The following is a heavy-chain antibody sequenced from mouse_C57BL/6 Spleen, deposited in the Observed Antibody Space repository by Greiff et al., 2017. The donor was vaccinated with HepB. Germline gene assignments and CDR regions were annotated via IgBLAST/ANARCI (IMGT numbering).Heavy chain of an antibody. Sequence: QVQLQQSGPELVKPGASVKISCKASGYAFSSSWMNWVKQRPGKGLEWIGRSYPGDGDTNYNGKFKGKATLTADKSSSTAYMQLSSLTSEDSAVYFCATPWDVGAMDYWGQGTSVTVSS. CDR2: SYPGDGDT. D-gene: IGHD4-1*01. V-gene: IGHV1-82*01. CDR1: GYAFSSSW. J-gene: IGHJ4*01. CDR3: ATPWDVGAMDY.